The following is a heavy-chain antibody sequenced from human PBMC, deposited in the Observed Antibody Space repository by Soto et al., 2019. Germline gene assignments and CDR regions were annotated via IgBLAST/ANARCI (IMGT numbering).Heavy chain of an antibody. CDR3: ARGKLRFVGPTPVPYYMDV. Sequence: SETLSLTCAVYGGSFSGYYWSWIRQPPGKGLEWIGEINHSGSTNYNPSLKSRVTISVDTSKNQFSLKLSSVTAADTAVYYCARGKLRFVGPTPVPYYMDVWGKGTTVTVSS. D-gene: IGHD3-3*01. CDR2: INHSGST. CDR1: GGSFSGYY. J-gene: IGHJ6*03. V-gene: IGHV4-34*01.